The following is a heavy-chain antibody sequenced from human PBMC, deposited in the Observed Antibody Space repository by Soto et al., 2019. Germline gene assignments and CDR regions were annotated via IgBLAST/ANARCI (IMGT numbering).Heavy chain of an antibody. V-gene: IGHV5-10-1*01. D-gene: IGHD6-6*01. CDR1: GYSFANYC. CDR2: IDPSDSYI. J-gene: IGHJ6*02. CDR3: ARPSLIYSRSIRNGLAV. Sequence: PGESLKISCKGFGYSFANYCITWVRQMPGKGLEWMGRIDPSDSYINYSPSFQGHVTISIDKSISTAYLQWSSLKASDTATYYCARPSLIYSRSIRNGLAVWGQGTTVTVSS.